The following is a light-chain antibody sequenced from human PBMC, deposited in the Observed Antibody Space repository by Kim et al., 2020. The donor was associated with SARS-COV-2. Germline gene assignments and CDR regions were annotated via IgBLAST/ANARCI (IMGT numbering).Light chain of an antibody. Sequence: SPGERGTLSCRASQSVSSSYLAWYQQKPGQAPRLLIYGASSRATGIPDRFSGSGSGTDFTFSISRLEPEDFAVYYCQQYGSSPLTFGGGTKVDIK. V-gene: IGKV3-20*01. J-gene: IGKJ4*01. CDR2: GAS. CDR1: QSVSSSY. CDR3: QQYGSSPLT.